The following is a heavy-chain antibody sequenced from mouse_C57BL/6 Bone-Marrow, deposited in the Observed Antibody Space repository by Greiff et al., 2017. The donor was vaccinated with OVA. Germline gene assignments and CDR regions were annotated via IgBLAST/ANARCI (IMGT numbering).Heavy chain of an antibody. J-gene: IGHJ2*01. CDR2: FHPYNDDT. CDR3: ARGGVYDGYFYFDY. V-gene: IGHV1-47*01. Sequence: VKLVESGAELVKPGASVKMSCKASGYTFTTYPIEWMKQNHGKSLEWIGNFHPYNDDTKYNEKFKGKATLTVEKSSSTVYLELSRLTSDDSAVYYCARGGVYDGYFYFDYWGQGTTLTVSS. CDR1: GYTFTTYP. D-gene: IGHD2-3*01.